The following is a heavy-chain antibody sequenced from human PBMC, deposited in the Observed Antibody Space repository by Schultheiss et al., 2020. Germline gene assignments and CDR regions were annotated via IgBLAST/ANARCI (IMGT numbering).Heavy chain of an antibody. CDR2: ISGSGGST. V-gene: IGHV3-21*01. Sequence: GGSLRLSCAASGFTFSSYWMHWVRQAPGKGLEWVSAISGSGGSTYYADSVKGRFTISRDNAKNSLYLQMNSLRAEDTAVYYCARVNSSSWYEGWFDPWGQGTLVTVAS. D-gene: IGHD6-13*01. J-gene: IGHJ5*02. CDR3: ARVNSSSWYEGWFDP. CDR1: GFTFSSYW.